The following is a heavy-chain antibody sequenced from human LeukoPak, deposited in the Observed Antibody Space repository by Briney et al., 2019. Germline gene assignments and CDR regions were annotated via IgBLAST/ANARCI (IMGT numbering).Heavy chain of an antibody. Sequence: PGGSLRLSCAASGFTFSNYGIHWVRQAPGKGLEWVAFIRYDGNNKYTESVRGRFTISRDNSKNTLYLQMNNLRPEDTAVYCCAKDYGSGSYAFDIWGQGTMVTVSS. CDR1: GFTFSNYG. V-gene: IGHV3-30*02. CDR2: IRYDGNNK. J-gene: IGHJ3*02. CDR3: AKDYGSGSYAFDI. D-gene: IGHD3-10*01.